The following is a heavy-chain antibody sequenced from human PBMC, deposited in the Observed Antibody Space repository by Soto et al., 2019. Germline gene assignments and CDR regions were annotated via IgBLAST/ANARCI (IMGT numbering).Heavy chain of an antibody. J-gene: IGHJ4*02. CDR3: ARDLGTGTDY. CDR1: GDSISSSNW. Sequence: QVQLQESGPGLVKPSGTLSLTCAVPGDSISSSNWWRWVRQAPGKGLEWIGEIYHSGATTYNPSLKSRATISVDPSNNHFSLKLTSVTAADTAVYFCARDLGTGTDYWGQGTLVTVAS. CDR2: IYHSGAT. D-gene: IGHD1-1*01. V-gene: IGHV4-4*02.